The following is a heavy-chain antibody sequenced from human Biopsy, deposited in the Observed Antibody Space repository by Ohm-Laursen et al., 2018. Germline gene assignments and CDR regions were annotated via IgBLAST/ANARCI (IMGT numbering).Heavy chain of an antibody. CDR1: GGSFTGHY. V-gene: IGHV4-59*11. D-gene: IGHD4-23*01. CDR3: ARGSNEYGGLYFPH. Sequence: TLSLTCTVSGGSFTGHYWTWIRQPPGKGLEWIGHVSHTGYTSYKSSLKSRVTISLDTSRKHFSLRLTSLAAADTAVYYCARGSNEYGGLYFPHWGQGTLVTVSS. CDR2: VSHTGYT. J-gene: IGHJ1*01.